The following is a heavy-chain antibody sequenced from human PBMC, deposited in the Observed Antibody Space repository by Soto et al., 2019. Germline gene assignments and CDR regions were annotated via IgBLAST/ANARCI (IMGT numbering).Heavy chain of an antibody. CDR3: ERYSICLLLPAY. CDR2: MYHSGST. CDR1: GGSISSGGYS. Sequence: SETLSLTCAVSGGSISSGGYSWSWIRQPPGKGLEWIGYMYHSGSTYYNPSLKSRVTISIDRSKNQFSLKLSSVTAADTAVYFCERYSICLLLPAYWGQGTLVTVSS. J-gene: IGHJ4*02. D-gene: IGHD3-22*01. V-gene: IGHV4-30-2*01.